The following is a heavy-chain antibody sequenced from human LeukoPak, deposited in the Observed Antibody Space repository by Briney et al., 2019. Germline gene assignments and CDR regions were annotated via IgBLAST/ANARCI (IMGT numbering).Heavy chain of an antibody. J-gene: IGHJ4*02. D-gene: IGHD6-6*01. V-gene: IGHV3-23*01. CDR3: AKRVPYTSSSVYFDY. CDR1: GFTFSSYG. Sequence: GGSLRLSCAASGFTFSSYGMSWVRQAPGKGLEWVSSISDDGRSTYYADSVKGRLTISKDNSKNTMYLQMNNLRAEDTAIYYCAKRVPYTSSSVYFDYWGQGTLVTVSS. CDR2: ISDDGRST.